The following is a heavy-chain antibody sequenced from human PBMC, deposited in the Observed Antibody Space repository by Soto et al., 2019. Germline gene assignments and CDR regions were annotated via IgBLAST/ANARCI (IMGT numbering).Heavy chain of an antibody. J-gene: IGHJ4*02. D-gene: IGHD7-27*01. CDR1: GDSISTYY. CDR2: IYYGGST. CDR3: ARPGRDWGSLDY. V-gene: IGHV4-59*08. Sequence: QVQLQESGPGLVKPSETLSLTCTVSGDSISTYYWTWIRQSPGKGLEWIAFIYYGGSTNYNPSLKSRVTISVDTSKNQFSLKLNSVTAADTAVYYCARPGRDWGSLDYWGQRTLVTVSS.